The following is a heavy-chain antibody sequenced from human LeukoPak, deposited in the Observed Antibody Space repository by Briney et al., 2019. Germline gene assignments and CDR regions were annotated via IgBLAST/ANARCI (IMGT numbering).Heavy chain of an antibody. CDR3: ARDLSSTSNWEFDY. Sequence: ASVKVSCKTSGYTFTDYFIHWVRQAPGQGPGWMGRINSNSGGTEYEQNFQGRVTMTRDTSINTAYMALSGLTFDDTAVYYCARDLSSTSNWEFDYWGQGTVVTVSS. CDR1: GYTFTDYF. CDR2: INSNSGGT. J-gene: IGHJ4*02. D-gene: IGHD7-27*01. V-gene: IGHV1-2*06.